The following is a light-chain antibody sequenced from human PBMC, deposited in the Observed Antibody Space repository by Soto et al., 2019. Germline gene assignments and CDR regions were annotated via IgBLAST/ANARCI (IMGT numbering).Light chain of an antibody. CDR2: EVS. Sequence: LTQPASVSASPGQSITISCTGTSSDVGDYNYVSWYQQHPGKAPKVMIYEVSNRPSGVSNRFSGSKSGNTASLTISGLQAEDEADYYCSSYTSSSTRVFGTGTKVTVL. CDR3: SSYTSSSTRV. J-gene: IGLJ1*01. V-gene: IGLV2-14*01. CDR1: SSDVGDYNY.